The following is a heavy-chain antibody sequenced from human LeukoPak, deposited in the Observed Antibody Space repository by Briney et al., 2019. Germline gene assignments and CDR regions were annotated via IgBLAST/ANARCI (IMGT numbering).Heavy chain of an antibody. Sequence: GSSVKVSCKASGGTFSSYAISWVRQAPGQGLEWLGYISAYNGDTRYAQRLQGRVTMTTDASTSTAYLDLRGLRSDDTAIYYCARDSMTWGDYVDYWGQGTLVTVSS. V-gene: IGHV1-18*01. CDR1: GGTFSSYA. D-gene: IGHD7-27*01. J-gene: IGHJ4*02. CDR2: ISAYNGDT. CDR3: ARDSMTWGDYVDY.